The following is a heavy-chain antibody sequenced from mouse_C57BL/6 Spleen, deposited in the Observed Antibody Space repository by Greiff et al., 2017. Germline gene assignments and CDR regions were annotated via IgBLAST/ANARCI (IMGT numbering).Heavy chain of an antibody. D-gene: IGHD1-1*01. J-gene: IGHJ4*01. CDR2: ISGGGGNT. V-gene: IGHV5-9*01. CDR3: ARRYYGSRDYAMDY. Sequence: EVKVVESGGGLVKPGGSLKLSCAASGFTFSSYTMSWVRQTPEKRLEWVATISGGGGNTYYPDSVKGRFTISRDNAKNTLYLQMSSLRSEDTALYYCARRYYGSRDYAMDYWGQGTSVTVSS. CDR1: GFTFSSYT.